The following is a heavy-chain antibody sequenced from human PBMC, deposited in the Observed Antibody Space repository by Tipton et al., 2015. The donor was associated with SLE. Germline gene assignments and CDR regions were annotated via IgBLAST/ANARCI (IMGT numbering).Heavy chain of an antibody. CDR3: ARVRLTGDSLGFDY. CDR2: IYYSGST. J-gene: IGHJ4*02. V-gene: IGHV4-59*01. D-gene: IGHD7-27*01. Sequence: TLSLTCTVSGGSITSYYWSWIRQPPGKGLEWIGYIYYSGSTNYNPSLMIRVTISLDTSKNQFSLKLSSVTAADTAVYYCARVRLTGDSLGFDYWGQGTLVTVSS. CDR1: GGSITSYY.